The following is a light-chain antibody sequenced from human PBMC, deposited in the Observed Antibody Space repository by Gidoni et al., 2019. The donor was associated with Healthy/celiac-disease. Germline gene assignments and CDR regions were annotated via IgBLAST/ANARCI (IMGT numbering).Light chain of an antibody. CDR2: DAT. Sequence: IQMTQSPSSLSASVGDRVTITCQASQDSSNYLNWYQQKPGKAPKLLIYDATNLETVVPSRFSGSGAGTDFTFTSSSLQAEDIATYYCQQYDNLPSFGQGTKLEIK. CDR1: QDSSNY. CDR3: QQYDNLPS. V-gene: IGKV1-33*01. J-gene: IGKJ2*03.